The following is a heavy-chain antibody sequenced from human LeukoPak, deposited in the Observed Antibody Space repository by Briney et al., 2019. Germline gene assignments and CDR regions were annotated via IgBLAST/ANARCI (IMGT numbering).Heavy chain of an antibody. V-gene: IGHV3-30*02. CDR2: IRYDGSNK. CDR1: GFTFSSYG. CDR3: AKDFDWGPTFDY. Sequence: TGGSLRLSCAASGFTFSSYGMHWVRQAPGKGLEWVAFIRYDGSNKYYADSVKGRFTISRDNSKNTLYLQMNSLRAEDTAVYYCAKDFDWGPTFDYWGQGTLVTVSS. D-gene: IGHD3-9*01. J-gene: IGHJ4*02.